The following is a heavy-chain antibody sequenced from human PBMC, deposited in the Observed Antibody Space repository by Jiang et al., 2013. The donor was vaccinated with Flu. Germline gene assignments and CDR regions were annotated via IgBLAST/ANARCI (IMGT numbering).Heavy chain of an antibody. D-gene: IGHD3-22*01. CDR3: ARSPGSGYYHTPHDY. CDR2: IYYSGST. Sequence: GSGLVKPSQTLSLTCTVSGGSISSGDYYWSWIRQPPGKGLEWIGYIYYSGSTYYNPSLKSRVTISVDTSKNQFSLKLSSVTAADTAVYYCARSPGSGYYHTPHDYWGQGTLVTVSS. CDR1: GGSISSGDYY. V-gene: IGHV4-30-4*01. J-gene: IGHJ4*02.